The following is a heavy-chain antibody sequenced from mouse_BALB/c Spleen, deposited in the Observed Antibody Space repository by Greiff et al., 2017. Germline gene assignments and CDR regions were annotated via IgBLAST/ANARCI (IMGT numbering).Heavy chain of an antibody. Sequence: QVQLQQSGAELAKPGASVKMSCKASGYTFTSYWMHWVKQRPGQGLEWIGYINPSTGYTEYNQKFKDKATLTADKSSSTAYMQLSSLTSEDSAVYYCARGDDGYYFDYWGQGTTLTVSS. V-gene: IGHV1-7*01. D-gene: IGHD2-3*01. CDR1: GYTFTSYW. J-gene: IGHJ2*01. CDR2: INPSTGYT. CDR3: ARGDDGYYFDY.